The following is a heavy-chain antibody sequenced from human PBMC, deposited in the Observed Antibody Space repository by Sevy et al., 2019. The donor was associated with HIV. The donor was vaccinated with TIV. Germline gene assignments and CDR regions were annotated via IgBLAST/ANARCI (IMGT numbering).Heavy chain of an antibody. J-gene: IGHJ6*02. CDR1: GDSISSGNHW. CDR2: VYSSGRT. D-gene: IGHD3-10*01. Sequence: SETLSLTYTVSGDSISSGNHWWSWIRQPAGKGLEWIGRVYSSGRTMYNSSLKSRVTMSVDTSKNQFSLMVSSLIAADTAIYYCARDGIRRDYYHGMDVWGQRTTVTVSS. CDR3: ARDGIRRDYYHGMDV. V-gene: IGHV4-61*02.